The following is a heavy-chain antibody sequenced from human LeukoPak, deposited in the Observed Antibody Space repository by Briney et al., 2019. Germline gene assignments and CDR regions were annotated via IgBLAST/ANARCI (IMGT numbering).Heavy chain of an antibody. J-gene: IGHJ4*02. D-gene: IGHD5-12*01. CDR1: GFTFSNYL. CDR3: AKEAWLL. CDR2: ISSSGDST. V-gene: IGHV3-23*01. Sequence: GGSLRLSYAASGFTFSNYLFSWVRQAPGKGLEWISTISSSGDSTYYADSVKGRFTVSRDNSENTVFLHMSSLRAGDTAIYYCAKEAWLLWGQGTLVTVSS.